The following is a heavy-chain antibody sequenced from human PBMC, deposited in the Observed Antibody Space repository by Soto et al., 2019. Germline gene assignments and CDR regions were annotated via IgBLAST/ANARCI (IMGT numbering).Heavy chain of an antibody. CDR2: ISYDGSNK. Sequence: GSLRLSCAASGFTFSSYGMHWVRQAPGKGLEWVAVISYDGSNKYYADSVKGRFTISRDNSKNTLYLQMNSLRAEDTAVYYCAKDKQLLRYIDYWGQGTLVTVSS. J-gene: IGHJ4*02. D-gene: IGHD4-17*01. V-gene: IGHV3-30*18. CDR3: AKDKQLLRYIDY. CDR1: GFTFSSYG.